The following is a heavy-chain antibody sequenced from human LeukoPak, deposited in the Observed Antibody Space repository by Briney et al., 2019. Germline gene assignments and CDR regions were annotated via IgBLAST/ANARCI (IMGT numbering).Heavy chain of an antibody. CDR1: GYTFTTYA. Sequence: GASVKVSCKASGYTFTTYAISWVRQAPGQGLEWMGWISAYNGNTNYAQKLQGRVTMTTDTSTSTAYMELRSLRSDDTAVYYCARGPYGDYGYYYYYMDVWGKGTTVTVSS. D-gene: IGHD4-17*01. CDR3: ARGPYGDYGYYYYYMDV. V-gene: IGHV1-18*01. J-gene: IGHJ6*03. CDR2: ISAYNGNT.